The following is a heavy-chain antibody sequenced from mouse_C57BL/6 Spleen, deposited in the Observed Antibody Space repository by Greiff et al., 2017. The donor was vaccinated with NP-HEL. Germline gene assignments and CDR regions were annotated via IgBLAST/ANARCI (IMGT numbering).Heavy chain of an antibody. J-gene: IGHJ4*01. CDR2: IHPNSGST. Sequence: QVQLQQPGAELVKPGASVKLSCKASGYTFTSYGMHWVKQTPGQGLEWIGMIHPNSGSTNYNEKFKSNATLTVDKSSSTAYMQLSSLTSEDSAVYYCARDDYYLYAMDYWGQGTSVTVSS. CDR3: ARDDYYLYAMDY. CDR1: GYTFTSYG. V-gene: IGHV1-64*01. D-gene: IGHD2-3*01.